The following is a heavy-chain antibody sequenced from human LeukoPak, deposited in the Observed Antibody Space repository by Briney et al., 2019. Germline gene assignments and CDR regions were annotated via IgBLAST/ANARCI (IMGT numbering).Heavy chain of an antibody. Sequence: GGSLRLSCAASGFTFRSYAMNWVRQAPGKGPEWVSVISGSGDTTNYADSLKGRVTISRDNSKNTLYLQMNSLRAEDTAVYYCAKSITMIVVVVGNAFDIWGQGTMVTVSS. CDR3: AKSITMIVVVVGNAFDI. V-gene: IGHV3-23*01. CDR1: GFTFRSYA. D-gene: IGHD3-22*01. CDR2: ISGSGDTT. J-gene: IGHJ3*02.